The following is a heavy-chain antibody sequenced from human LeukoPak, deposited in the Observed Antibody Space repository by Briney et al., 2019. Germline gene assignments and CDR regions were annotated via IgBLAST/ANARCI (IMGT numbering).Heavy chain of an antibody. D-gene: IGHD2-2*01. Sequence: GGSLRLSCAASGFTFSDYDMSWIRRAPGKGLEWVSDISSSGSTTHYADSVKGRFTISRDNARNSLYLQMNSLRAEDTAVYYCAREGIVVVPAPVTRLFDPWDQGTLVTVSS. V-gene: IGHV3-11*01. J-gene: IGHJ5*02. CDR3: AREGIVVVPAPVTRLFDP. CDR2: ISSSGSTT. CDR1: GFTFSDYD.